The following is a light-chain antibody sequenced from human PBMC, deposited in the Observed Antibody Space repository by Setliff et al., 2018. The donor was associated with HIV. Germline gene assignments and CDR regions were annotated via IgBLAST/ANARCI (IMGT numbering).Light chain of an antibody. V-gene: IGLV2-14*01. Sequence: QSVLTQPASVSGSPGQSITISCAGTATDVGAYDYVSWYQQYPGKVPRLIIYNVMIRPSGVSTRFSGSKSGNTASLTISGLQAEDEADYYCGSYTDSTTVLFGGGTK. CDR1: ATDVGAYDY. CDR3: GSYTDSTTVL. CDR2: NVM. J-gene: IGLJ2*01.